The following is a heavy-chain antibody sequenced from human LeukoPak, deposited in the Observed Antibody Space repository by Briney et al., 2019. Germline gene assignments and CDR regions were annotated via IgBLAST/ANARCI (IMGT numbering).Heavy chain of an antibody. CDR2: SFISGSDTRYYGSDT. CDR3: AGVVVPAAYVRRDYYYYMDV. D-gene: IGHD2-2*01. J-gene: IGHJ6*03. CDR1: GFTFTDYY. V-gene: IGHV3-30*03. Sequence: GGSLRLSCEASGFTFTDYYMVWIRQAPGKGLEWVSFISGSDTRYYGSDTTYYADSVKGRFTISRDNAKDSVYLQMNSLRSEDTAVYCCAGVVVPAAYVRRDYYYYMDVWGKGTTVTVSS.